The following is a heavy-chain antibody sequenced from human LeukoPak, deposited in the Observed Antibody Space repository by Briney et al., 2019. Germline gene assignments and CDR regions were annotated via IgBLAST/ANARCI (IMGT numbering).Heavy chain of an antibody. D-gene: IGHD2/OR15-2a*01. V-gene: IGHV3-21*01. CDR3: ARGEFGDYYYFYMDV. CDR1: GFTFTTYS. Sequence: GGSLRLSCEASGFTFTTYSMTWVRQAPGKGLEWVSIISSGSSAIFSADALKGRFAISRDDAKNSLFLQMNSLRAEDTATYYCARGEFGDYYYFYMDVWGKGTTVTVSS. CDR2: ISSGSSAI. J-gene: IGHJ6*03.